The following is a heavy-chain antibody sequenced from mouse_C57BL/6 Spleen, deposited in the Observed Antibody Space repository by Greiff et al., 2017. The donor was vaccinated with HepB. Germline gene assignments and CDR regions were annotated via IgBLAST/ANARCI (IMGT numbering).Heavy chain of an antibody. CDR2: IHPSNSDT. V-gene: IGHV1-74*01. J-gene: IGHJ2*01. CDR3: AICTTVVAFDY. D-gene: IGHD1-1*01. CDR1: GYTFTSYW. Sequence: QVHVKQPGAELVKPGASVKVSCKASGYTFTSYWMHWVKQRPGQGLEWIGRIHPSNSDTNYNQKFKGKATLTVDKSSSTAYMQLSSLTSEDSAVYYCAICTTVVAFDYWGQGTTLTVSS.